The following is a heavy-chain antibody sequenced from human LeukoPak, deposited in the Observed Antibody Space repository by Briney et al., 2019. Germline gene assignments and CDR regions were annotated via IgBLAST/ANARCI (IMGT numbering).Heavy chain of an antibody. CDR3: AREKVEGANWFDP. D-gene: IGHD2-15*01. CDR2: INSNSGGT. CDR1: GYTFTGYY. J-gene: IGHJ5*02. V-gene: IGHV1-2*02. Sequence: GASVKVPCKASGYTFTGYYMHWGRQAPGQGLEWMGWINSNSGGTNYAQKFQGRVTMTRDTSISTVYMELSRLRSDDTAVYYCAREKVEGANWFDPWGQGTLATVFS.